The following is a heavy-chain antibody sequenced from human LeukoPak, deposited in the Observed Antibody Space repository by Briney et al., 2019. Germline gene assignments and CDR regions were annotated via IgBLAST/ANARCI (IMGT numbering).Heavy chain of an antibody. D-gene: IGHD3-22*01. CDR1: GFTFSSYA. CDR3: ANLGYYYDSSGKH. Sequence: PGGSLRLSCAASGFTFSSYAMSCVRQAPGKGLEWVSAISGSGGSTYYADSVKGRFTISRDNSKNTLYLQMNSLRAEDTAVYYCANLGYYYDSSGKHWGQGTLVTVSS. V-gene: IGHV3-23*01. J-gene: IGHJ1*01. CDR2: ISGSGGST.